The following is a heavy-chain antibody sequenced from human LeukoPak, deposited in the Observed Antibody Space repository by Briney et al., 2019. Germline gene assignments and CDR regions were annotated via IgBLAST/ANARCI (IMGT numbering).Heavy chain of an antibody. CDR1: GFTFSSYS. V-gene: IGHV3-21*01. D-gene: IGHD1-26*01. J-gene: IGHJ3*02. CDR2: ISSSSSYI. CDR3: ARLAPGGSYYRTYAFDI. Sequence: GGSLRLSCAASGFTFSSYSMNWVRQAPGKGLEWVSSISSSSSYIYYADSVKGRFTISRDNARNSLYLQMNSLRAEDTAVYYCARLAPGGSYYRTYAFDIWGQGTMVTVSS.